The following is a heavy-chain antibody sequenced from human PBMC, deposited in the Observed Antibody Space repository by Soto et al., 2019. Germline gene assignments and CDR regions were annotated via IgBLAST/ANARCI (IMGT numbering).Heavy chain of an antibody. V-gene: IGHV5-51*01. D-gene: IGHD2-2*02. Sequence: VQLVQSGGEVKKPGESLKFSCKVSGYSFTSYWIGWVRQMPGKGLEWMWIIYPGDSDTRYSPSFQGQVTISADKSTSTAYLKWSSLKASDTAMYYCARRYCISTSCYNGAYFDYWGQGTLVTVSS. CDR3: ARRYCISTSCYNGAYFDY. J-gene: IGHJ4*02. CDR1: GYSFTSYW. CDR2: IYPGDSDT.